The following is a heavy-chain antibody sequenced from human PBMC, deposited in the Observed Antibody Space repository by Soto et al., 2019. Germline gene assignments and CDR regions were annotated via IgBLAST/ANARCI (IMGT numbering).Heavy chain of an antibody. CDR3: ARDGISLAGSFDY. CDR2: ISAYNGNR. V-gene: IGHV1-18*01. Sequence: ASVKVSCKASGYTFFNYGISWVRQAPGQGLEWMGWISAYNGNRNYAGKFQGRATMTTETSTSTAYMELRSLRSDDTAVYYCARDGISLAGSFDYWGQGTLVTLSS. CDR1: GYTFFNYG. J-gene: IGHJ4*02. D-gene: IGHD6-19*01.